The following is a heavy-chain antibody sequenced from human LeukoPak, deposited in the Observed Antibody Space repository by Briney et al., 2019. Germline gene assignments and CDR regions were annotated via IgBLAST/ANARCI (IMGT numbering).Heavy chain of an antibody. V-gene: IGHV4-31*03. CDR3: ARVRDYGDYSAYYFDY. J-gene: IGHJ4*02. Sequence: PSETLSLTCTVSGGSISSGGYYWSWIRQHPGKGLEWIGYIYYSGSTYYNPSLKSRVTISVDTSKNQFSLKLSSVTAADTAVYYCARVRDYGDYSAYYFDYWGRGTLVTVSS. D-gene: IGHD4-17*01. CDR2: IYYSGST. CDR1: GGSISSGGYY.